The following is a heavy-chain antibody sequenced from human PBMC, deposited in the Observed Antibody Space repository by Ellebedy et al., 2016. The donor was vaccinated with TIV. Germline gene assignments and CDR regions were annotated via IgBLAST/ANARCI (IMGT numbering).Heavy chain of an antibody. D-gene: IGHD3-10*01. CDR1: GSTFSDHA. J-gene: IGHJ3*02. V-gene: IGHV3-30-3*01. CDR2: ITNTGFRE. Sequence: GESLKISCAASGSTFSDHAMVWVRQAPGKGLEWVASITNTGFREFYADSVKGRFTVSRDNSKNTLFLPMNRLTTDDTAVYYCARDLSYGEGDALDIWGHGTMVTVSS. CDR3: ARDLSYGEGDALDI.